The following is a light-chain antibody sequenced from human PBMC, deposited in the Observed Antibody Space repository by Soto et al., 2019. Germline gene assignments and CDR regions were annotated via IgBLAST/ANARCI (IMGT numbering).Light chain of an antibody. Sequence: DIVLTQSPDALSLSPGNRATLSGSSSQSLTNSYIAWYQVKPGQAPRLIIYDTFSRATGIKDRFSGSGSGTDFTLTITRMEPEDFAVFYCKQYGTSEITCGNGTQREIK. CDR2: DTF. CDR1: QSLTNSY. CDR3: KQYGTSEIT. V-gene: IGKV3-20*01. J-gene: IGKJ5*01.